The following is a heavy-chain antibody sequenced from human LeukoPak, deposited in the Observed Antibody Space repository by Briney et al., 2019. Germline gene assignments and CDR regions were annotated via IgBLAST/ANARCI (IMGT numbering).Heavy chain of an antibody. CDR3: ARQGYYYYYMDV. Sequence: GGSLRLSCAASGFTFSSYEMNWVRQAPGKGLEWVSYISSSGSTIYYADSVKGRFTISRDNAKNSLYLQMNGLRAEDTAVYYCARQGYYYYYMDVWGKGTTVTISS. V-gene: IGHV3-48*03. CDR2: ISSSGSTI. J-gene: IGHJ6*03. CDR1: GFTFSSYE.